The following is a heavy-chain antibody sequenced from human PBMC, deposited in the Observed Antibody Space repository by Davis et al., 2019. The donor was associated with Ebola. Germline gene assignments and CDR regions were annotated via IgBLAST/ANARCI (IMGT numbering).Heavy chain of an antibody. V-gene: IGHV4-59*12. D-gene: IGHD4-11*01. CDR3: ASQLTTSLHY. J-gene: IGHJ4*02. CDR1: GGSMSSYY. CDR2: IYYSGTT. Sequence: SETLSLTCTVSGGSMSSYYWSWIRQPPGKGLEWIGNIYYSGTTNYNPSLKSRVTISGDTSKNQFSLKLSSVTAADTAVYYCASQLTTSLHYWGQGTLVTVSS.